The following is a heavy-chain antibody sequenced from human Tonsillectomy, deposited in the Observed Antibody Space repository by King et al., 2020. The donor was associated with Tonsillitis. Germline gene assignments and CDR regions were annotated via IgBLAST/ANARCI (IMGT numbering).Heavy chain of an antibody. Sequence: VQLVESGGGLVKPGGSLRLSCAASGFTFSNAWMSWVRQAPGKGLEWVGRIKSKTDGGTTDYAAPVKGRFTISRDDSKNTLYLQMNSLKTEDTAVYYCTTSSTYCSSTSCQPVGYYYYYGMDVWGQGTTVTVSS. CDR2: IKSKTDGGTT. J-gene: IGHJ6*02. CDR1: GFTFSNAW. CDR3: TTSSTYCSSTSCQPVGYYYYYGMDV. V-gene: IGHV3-15*01. D-gene: IGHD2-2*01.